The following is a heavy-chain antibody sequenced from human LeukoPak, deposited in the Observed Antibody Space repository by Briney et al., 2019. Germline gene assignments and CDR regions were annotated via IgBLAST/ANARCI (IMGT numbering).Heavy chain of an antibody. V-gene: IGHV4-34*01. J-gene: IGHJ6*02. CDR3: ARVRIAVAGTWLYYYGMDV. D-gene: IGHD6-19*01. CDR1: GGSFSGYY. CDR2: INHSGST. Sequence: SKTLSLTCAVYGGSFSGYYWSWIRQPPGKGLEWIGEINHSGSTNYNPSLKSRVTISVDTSKNQFSLKLSSVTAADTAVYYCARVRIAVAGTWLYYYGMDVWGQGTTVTVSS.